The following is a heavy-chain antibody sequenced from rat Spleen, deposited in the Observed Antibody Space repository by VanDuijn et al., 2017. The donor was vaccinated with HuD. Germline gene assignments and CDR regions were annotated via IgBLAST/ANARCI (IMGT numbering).Heavy chain of an antibody. D-gene: IGHD1-4*01. CDR1: GFTFSIYG. J-gene: IGHJ2*01. Sequence: EVQLVESGGDLVQPGRSLKLSCAASGFTFSIYGMAWVRQAPTKGLEWVASIGTGGGHTYYRDSVKGRFTISRDNAKNTLYLQMDSLRSEDTATYYCTRETGYNSYFDYWGQGVMVTVSS. V-gene: IGHV5S13*01. CDR2: IGTGGGHT. CDR3: TRETGYNSYFDY.